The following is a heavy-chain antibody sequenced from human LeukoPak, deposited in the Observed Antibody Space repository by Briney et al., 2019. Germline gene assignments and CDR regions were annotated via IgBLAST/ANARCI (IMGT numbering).Heavy chain of an antibody. J-gene: IGHJ4*02. CDR1: GGSFSGYY. CDR3: ARAAGGVVVPAAILPIYFDY. CDR2: INHSGST. V-gene: IGHV4-34*01. D-gene: IGHD2-2*02. Sequence: SETLSLTCAVYGGSFSGYYWSWIRQPPGKGLEWIGEINHSGSTNYNPSLKSRVTISVDTSKNQFSLKLSSATAADTAVYYCARAAGGVVVPAAILPIYFDYWGQGTLVTVSS.